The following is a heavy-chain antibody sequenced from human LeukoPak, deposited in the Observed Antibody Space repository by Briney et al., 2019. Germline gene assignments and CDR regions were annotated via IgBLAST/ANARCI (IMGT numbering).Heavy chain of an antibody. CDR1: GFTFSSYW. CDR2: INSDGSST. D-gene: IGHD3-22*01. V-gene: IGHV3-74*01. CDR3: SSGYYYGLFDY. J-gene: IGHJ4*02. Sequence: GGSLRLSCAASGFTFSSYWMHWVRQAPGKGLVWVSRINSDGSSTSYADSVKGRFTISRDNAKNTLYLQMNSLRAEDTAVYYCSSGYYYGLFDYWGQGTLVTVSS.